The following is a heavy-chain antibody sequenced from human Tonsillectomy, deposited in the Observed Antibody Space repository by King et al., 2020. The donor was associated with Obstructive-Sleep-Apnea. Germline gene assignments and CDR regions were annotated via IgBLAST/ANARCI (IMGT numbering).Heavy chain of an antibody. V-gene: IGHV4-31*03. J-gene: IGHJ6*02. Sequence: VQLQESGPGLVKPSQTLSLTCTVSGGSIISGGYHWSWIRQHPGKGLEWIGYIYDSGRTYYNPSLKSRIAISVDTSKNQFSLKLRSVTAADTAVYYCARLPGGNYGMDVWGQGTTVTVSS. D-gene: IGHD3-16*01. CDR3: ARLPGGNYGMDV. CDR1: GGSIISGGYH. CDR2: IYDSGRT.